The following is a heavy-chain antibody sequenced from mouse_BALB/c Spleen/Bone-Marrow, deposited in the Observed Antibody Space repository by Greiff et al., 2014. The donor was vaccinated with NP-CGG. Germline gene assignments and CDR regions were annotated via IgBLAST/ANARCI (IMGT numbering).Heavy chain of an antibody. V-gene: IGHV1S135*01. D-gene: IGHD2-14*01. Sequence: EVQLVESGPELVKPGASVKVSCKASGYAFTNYNMNWVKQSHGKSLEWIGYIDPYSGGTNYNQKLRCKATLTVDKSSSSAYMHLNSLTSEDSAVYYCSRGVLAYFDYWGQGTTLTVSS. CDR3: SRGVLAYFDY. CDR2: IDPYSGGT. J-gene: IGHJ2*01. CDR1: GYAFTNYN.